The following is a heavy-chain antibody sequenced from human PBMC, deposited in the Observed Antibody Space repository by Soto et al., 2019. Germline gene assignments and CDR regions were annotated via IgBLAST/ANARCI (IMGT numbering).Heavy chain of an antibody. Sequence: WTWIRQSPGKGLEWIGYIYYSESTDYNPSLRGRLAISIDTSKNQFSLRLNSMTAADTAVYYCAGRDCSGTNCYYLDYYYMDVWGKGTTVTVSS. V-gene: IGHV4-59*08. J-gene: IGHJ6*03. D-gene: IGHD2-2*01. CDR2: IYYSEST. CDR3: AGRDCSGTNCYYLDYYYMDV.